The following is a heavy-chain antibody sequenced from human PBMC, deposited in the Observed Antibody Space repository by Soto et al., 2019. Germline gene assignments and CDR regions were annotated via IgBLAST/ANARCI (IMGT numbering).Heavy chain of an antibody. CDR2: INAGNGNT. CDR3: ARGYHTETIFTHHMDV. J-gene: IGHJ6*03. D-gene: IGHD3-3*01. CDR1: GYTFTSYA. Sequence: ASVKVSCKASGYTFTSYAMHWVRQAPGQRLEWMGWINAGNGNTKYSQKFQGRVTITRDTSASTAYMELSSLRSEDTAVYYCARGYHTETIFTHHMDVWGKGTTVTVSS. V-gene: IGHV1-3*01.